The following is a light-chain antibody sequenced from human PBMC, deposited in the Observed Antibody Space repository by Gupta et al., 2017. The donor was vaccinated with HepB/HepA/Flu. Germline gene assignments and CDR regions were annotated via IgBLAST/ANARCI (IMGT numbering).Light chain of an antibody. CDR1: SSNIGSNY. CDR3: AVWDDSLSGHVV. CDR2: RNN. J-gene: IGLJ2*01. V-gene: IGLV1-47*01. Sequence: QSLLTQPPSASGTPGQRVTISCSGRSSNIGSNYVYWYQQLPGTAPKLLMYRNNQRPSGVPDRFSGSKSGTSASLAISGPRSEDEADYYCAVWDDSLSGHVVLGGGTKLTVL.